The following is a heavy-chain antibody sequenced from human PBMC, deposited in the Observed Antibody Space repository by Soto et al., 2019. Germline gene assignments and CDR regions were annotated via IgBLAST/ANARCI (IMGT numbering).Heavy chain of an antibody. Sequence: GESLKISCKVSGDSFTGFWIGWVRQMPGKGLEWLGSIYPRDSDTRYSPSFQGQVTISADKSLSTAYLQWNSLQASDTAIYYCARQQPLDGRVRYTWGPGTLVTVSS. CDR2: IYPRDSDT. D-gene: IGHD1-1*01. V-gene: IGHV5-51*01. J-gene: IGHJ4*02. CDR1: GDSFTGFW. CDR3: ARQQPLDGRVRYT.